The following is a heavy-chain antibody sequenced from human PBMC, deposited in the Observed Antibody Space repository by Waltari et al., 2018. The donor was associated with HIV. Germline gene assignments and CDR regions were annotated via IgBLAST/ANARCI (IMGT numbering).Heavy chain of an antibody. D-gene: IGHD3-22*01. CDR3: ARDRNYYYDSSGYFFNAFDI. V-gene: IGHV4-61*02. CDR1: GGPISSGSSY. CDR2: IYTSGST. Sequence: QVQLQESGPGLVKPSQTLSLTCTVSGGPISSGSSYWSWIRQPAGKGLAWIGRIYTSGSTNYNPSLKSRVTISVDTSKNQFSLKLSSVTAADTAVYYCARDRNYYYDSSGYFFNAFDIWGQGTMVTVSS. J-gene: IGHJ3*02.